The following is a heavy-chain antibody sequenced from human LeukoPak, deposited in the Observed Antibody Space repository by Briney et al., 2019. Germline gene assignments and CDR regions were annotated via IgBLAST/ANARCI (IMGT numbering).Heavy chain of an antibody. D-gene: IGHD2-15*01. Sequence: PSETLSLTCAVYGGSFSGYYWSWIRQPPGKGLEWIREINHSGSTNYNPSLKSRVTISVDTSKNQFSLKLSSVTAADTAVYYCARRIVVVVAASRMRRAGTKGWFDPWGQGTLVTVSS. CDR1: GGSFSGYY. V-gene: IGHV4-34*01. CDR2: INHSGST. J-gene: IGHJ5*02. CDR3: ARRIVVVVAASRMRRAGTKGWFDP.